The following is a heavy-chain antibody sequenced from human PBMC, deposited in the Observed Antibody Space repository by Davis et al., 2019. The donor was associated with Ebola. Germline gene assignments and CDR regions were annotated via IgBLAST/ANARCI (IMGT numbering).Heavy chain of an antibody. CDR1: GFTFSSYW. CDR2: IKQDGSEK. CDR3: ARELHWYSSSPIDY. Sequence: GESLKISCAASGFTFSSYWMSWVRQAPGKGLEWVANIKQDGSEKYYVDSVKGRFTISRDNAKNSLYLQMNSLRAEDTAVYYCARELHWYSSSPIDYWGQGTLVTVSS. D-gene: IGHD6-6*01. J-gene: IGHJ4*02. V-gene: IGHV3-7*01.